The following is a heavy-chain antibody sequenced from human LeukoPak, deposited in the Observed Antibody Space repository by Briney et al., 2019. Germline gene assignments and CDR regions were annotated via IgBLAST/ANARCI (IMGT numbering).Heavy chain of an antibody. Sequence: GGSLRLSCAASGFTFSSYAMHWVRQAPGKGLKWVAVISYDGSNKYYADSVKGRFTISRDNSKNTLYLQMNSLRAEDTAVYYCARDGPTNWFDPWGQGTLVTVSS. J-gene: IGHJ5*02. CDR1: GFTFSSYA. CDR2: ISYDGSNK. V-gene: IGHV3-30-3*01. CDR3: ARDGPTNWFDP.